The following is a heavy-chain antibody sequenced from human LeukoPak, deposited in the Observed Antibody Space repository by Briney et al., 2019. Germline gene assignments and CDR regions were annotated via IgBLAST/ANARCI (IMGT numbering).Heavy chain of an antibody. V-gene: IGHV3-48*01. Sequence: GGSLRLSCAASGFTFSSYSMNWVRQAPGKGLEWVSYISSSSSTIYYTDSVKGRFTISRDNAKNSLYLQMNSLRAEDTAVYYCAREGGIQLWLRDGGDYWGQGTLVTVSS. J-gene: IGHJ4*02. CDR2: ISSSSSTI. CDR3: AREGGIQLWLRDGGDY. CDR1: GFTFSSYS. D-gene: IGHD5-18*01.